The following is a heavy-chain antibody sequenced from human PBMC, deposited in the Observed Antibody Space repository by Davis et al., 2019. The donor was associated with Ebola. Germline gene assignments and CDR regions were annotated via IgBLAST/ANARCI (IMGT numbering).Heavy chain of an antibody. CDR3: ARDRNTYYYYGMDV. CDR2: ISSSGSTI. J-gene: IGHJ6*02. Sequence: GGSLRLSCAASGFTFSDYYMSWIRQAPGKGLEWVSYISSSGSTIYYADSVKGRFTISRDNAKNSLYLQMNSLRDEDTAVYYCARDRNTYYYYGMDVWGQGTTVTVSS. CDR1: GFTFSDYY. D-gene: IGHD1-14*01. V-gene: IGHV3-11*04.